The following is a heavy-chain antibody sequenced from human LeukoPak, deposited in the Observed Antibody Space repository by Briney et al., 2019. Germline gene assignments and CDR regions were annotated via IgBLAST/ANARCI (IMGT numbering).Heavy chain of an antibody. CDR2: MFHSGST. J-gene: IGHJ5*02. Sequence: PSETLSLTCTVSGGSISSSSYYWGWIRQPPGKGLEWIGYMFHSGSTNYNPSLKSRVTISIDMSKNQFSLKLSSVTAADTAVYYCARSRSSWDNWFDPWGQGTLVTVSS. V-gene: IGHV4-61*05. CDR3: ARSRSSWDNWFDP. D-gene: IGHD6-13*01. CDR1: GGSISSSSYY.